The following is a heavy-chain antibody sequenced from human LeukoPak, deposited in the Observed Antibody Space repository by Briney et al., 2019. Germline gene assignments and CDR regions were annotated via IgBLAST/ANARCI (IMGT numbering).Heavy chain of an antibody. D-gene: IGHD4-17*01. Sequence: ASVKVSCKASGYTFTGYYIHWVRQAPGQGLEWMGRINPNSGGTDYAQKFQGRVTMTREKSISTASMELTRLTSDDTAVFYCVREWSYGDYYDYWGQETLVTVSS. CDR2: INPNSGGT. CDR3: VREWSYGDYYDY. V-gene: IGHV1-2*06. CDR1: GYTFTGYY. J-gene: IGHJ4*02.